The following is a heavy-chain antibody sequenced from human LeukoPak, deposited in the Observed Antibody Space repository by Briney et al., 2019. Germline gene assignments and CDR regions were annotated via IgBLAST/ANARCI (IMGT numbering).Heavy chain of an antibody. CDR2: LRPDGREI. D-gene: IGHD4/OR15-4a*01. V-gene: IGHV3-7*01. CDR1: GLTLSTDW. Sequence: PGGSLRLSCAASGLTLSTDWMSWVRQAPGKGLEWVAMLRPDGREIMSVDSLEGRFTMTRDNTRNTLYLQMNSLRGEDTAVYYCVRDPAYGAIDYWGQGTLVSVSS. J-gene: IGHJ4*02. CDR3: VRDPAYGAIDY.